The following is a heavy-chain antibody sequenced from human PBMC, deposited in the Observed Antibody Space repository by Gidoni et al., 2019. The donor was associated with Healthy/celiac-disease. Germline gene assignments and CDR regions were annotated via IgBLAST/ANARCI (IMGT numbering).Heavy chain of an antibody. D-gene: IGHD1-26*01. CDR3: AKTSGSRRNFDY. J-gene: IGHJ4*02. Sequence: EVQLLESGGGLVQPAGSLRLSCAASGFTFSSYVMSWVRQAPGKGLEWVAAISGSGESTYYADAVKGRFTISRDNSKNTLYLQMNSLRAEDTAVYYCAKTSGSRRNFDYWGQGTLVTVSS. V-gene: IGHV3-23*01. CDR1: GFTFSSYV. CDR2: ISGSGEST.